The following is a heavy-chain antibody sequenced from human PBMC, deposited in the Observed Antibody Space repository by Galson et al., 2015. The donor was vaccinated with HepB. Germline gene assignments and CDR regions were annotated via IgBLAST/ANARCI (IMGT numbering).Heavy chain of an antibody. J-gene: IGHJ3*02. CDR1: GDSVSNNIAA. D-gene: IGHD5-12*01. V-gene: IGHV6-1*01. Sequence: CAISGDSVSNNIAAWNWIRQSPSRGLEWLGRTYYRSMWYYEYAISVKSRININPDTSKNQFSLQLNSVTPDDTAVYYCIRASRGAFEIWAQGTMVTVSS. CDR3: IRASRGAFEI. CDR2: TYYRSMWYY.